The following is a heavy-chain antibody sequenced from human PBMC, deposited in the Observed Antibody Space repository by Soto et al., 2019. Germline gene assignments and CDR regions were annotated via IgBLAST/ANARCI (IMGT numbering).Heavy chain of an antibody. J-gene: IGHJ4*02. Sequence: EVQLVQSGGETKKPGESLRISCKGSGYSFTTYWIAWVRQMPGKGLEWMGMIFPGDSDAIYSPSFQGQVTFSAEKSISTASLQWNSLKGSDTAIFYCARLPRGVIGFYFCDFWGQGTLVTVSS. CDR2: IFPGDSDA. CDR1: GYSFTTYW. CDR3: ARLPRGVIGFYFCDF. V-gene: IGHV5-51*01. D-gene: IGHD3-3*01.